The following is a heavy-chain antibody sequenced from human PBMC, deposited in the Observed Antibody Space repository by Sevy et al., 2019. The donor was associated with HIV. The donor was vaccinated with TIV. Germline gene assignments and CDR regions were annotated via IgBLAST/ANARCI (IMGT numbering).Heavy chain of an antibody. CDR3: ASGSSSWYPYYYYYYYMDV. CDR2: IYSGGST. J-gene: IGHJ6*03. V-gene: IGHV3-53*01. Sequence: GGSLRLSCAASGFTVSSNYMSWVRQAPGKGLEWVSVIYSGGSTYYADSVKGRFTISRDNSKNTLYLQMNSLRAEETAVYYCASGSSSWYPYYYYYYYMDVWGKGTTVTVSS. D-gene: IGHD6-13*01. CDR1: GFTVSSNY.